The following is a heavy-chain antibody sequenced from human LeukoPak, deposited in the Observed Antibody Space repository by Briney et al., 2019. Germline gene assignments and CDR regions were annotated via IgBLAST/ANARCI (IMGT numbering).Heavy chain of an antibody. CDR2: ISYDGSNK. V-gene: IGHV3-30*04. D-gene: IGHD1-26*01. CDR3: ARDAELLRFDY. Sequence: GGSLRLSCAASGFTFSSYAMHWVRQAPGMGLEWVAVISYDGSNKYYADSVKGRFTISRDNSKNTLYLQMNSLRAEDTAVYYCARDAELLRFDYWGQGTLVTVSS. J-gene: IGHJ4*02. CDR1: GFTFSSYA.